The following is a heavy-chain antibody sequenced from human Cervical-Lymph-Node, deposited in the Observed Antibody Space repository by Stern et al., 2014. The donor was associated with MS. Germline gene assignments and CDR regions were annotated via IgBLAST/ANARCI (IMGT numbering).Heavy chain of an antibody. CDR1: GSTFTNYT. V-gene: IGHV1-3*04. D-gene: IGHD2-8*02. CDR2: INTGNGKT. Sequence: VQLVESGAEVKKPGASVKVSCKASGSTFTNYTLHLVRQAPGQRFEWMGWINTGNGKTKYSQKFQARVTITRDTSASTAYMELNSLRSEDTAVYYCARDFTGSNNLFQSWGQGTLVTVSS. J-gene: IGHJ4*02. CDR3: ARDFTGSNNLFQS.